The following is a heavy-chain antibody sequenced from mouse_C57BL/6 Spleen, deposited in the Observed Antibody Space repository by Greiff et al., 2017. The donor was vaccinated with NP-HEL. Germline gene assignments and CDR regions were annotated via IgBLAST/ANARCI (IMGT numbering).Heavy chain of an antibody. J-gene: IGHJ1*03. CDR2: IDPSDSYT. CDR3: ARDYYGSSCPWYFDV. D-gene: IGHD1-1*01. Sequence: VQPQQSGAELVKPGASVKLSCKASGYTFTSYWMQWVKQRPGQGLEWIGEIDPSDSYTNYNQKFKGKATLTVDTSSSTAYMQLSSLTSEDSAVYYCARDYYGSSCPWYFDVWGTGTTVTVSS. V-gene: IGHV1-50*01. CDR1: GYTFTSYW.